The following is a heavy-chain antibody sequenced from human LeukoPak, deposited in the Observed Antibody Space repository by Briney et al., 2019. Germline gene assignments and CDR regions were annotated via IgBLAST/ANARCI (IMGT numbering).Heavy chain of an antibody. D-gene: IGHD6-19*01. CDR3: AKDPGRSSGWYGAFDI. V-gene: IGHV3-23*01. J-gene: IGHJ3*02. Sequence: PGGSLRLSCAASGFTFSSYAMSWVRQAPGKGLEWVSAISGSDGSTYYADSVRGRFTISRDNSKNTLYLQMNSLRAEDSAVYYCAKDPGRSSGWYGAFDIWGQGTMVTVSS. CDR2: ISGSDGST. CDR1: GFTFSSYA.